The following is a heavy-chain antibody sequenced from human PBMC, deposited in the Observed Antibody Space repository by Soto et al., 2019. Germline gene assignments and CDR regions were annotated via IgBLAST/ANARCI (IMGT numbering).Heavy chain of an antibody. CDR1: GFTFEDFA. CDR2: ISWNSGTI. CDR3: VKDGDVAVAGTSLF. D-gene: IGHD6-19*01. V-gene: IGHV3-9*01. J-gene: IGHJ4*02. Sequence: EVQLAESGGGLVQPGRSLRLSCAASGFTFEDFAMHWVRLAPGKGLEWVSGISWNSGTIGYADSVKGRFTIPRDNAKNSLYLQMNSLRAEDSALYFCVKDGDVAVAGTSLFWGQGTLVNVSA.